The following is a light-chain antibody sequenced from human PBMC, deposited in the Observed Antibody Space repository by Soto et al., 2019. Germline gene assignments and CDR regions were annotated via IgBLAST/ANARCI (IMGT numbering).Light chain of an antibody. CDR3: QQYSASPLT. J-gene: IGKJ1*01. V-gene: IGKV3-20*01. CDR1: LTVSDNY. Sequence: EIVLTHAPGPLSLSRGERATLSCGASLTVSDNYLAWYQQKAGQAPRLVIYDASNRATGIPDRFSASGSGTDFTLTISRLEPEDFAVYYCQQYSASPLTFGQGTKVDIK. CDR2: DAS.